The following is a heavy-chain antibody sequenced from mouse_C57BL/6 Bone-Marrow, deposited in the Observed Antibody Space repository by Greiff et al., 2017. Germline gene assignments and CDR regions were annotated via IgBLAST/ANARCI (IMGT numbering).Heavy chain of an antibody. V-gene: IGHV1-59*01. D-gene: IGHD4-1*01. J-gene: IGHJ4*01. CDR3: ARDWMDY. CDR1: GYTFTSYW. CDR2: IDPSDSYT. Sequence: VQLQQPGAELVRPGTSVKLSCKASGYTFTSYWMHWVKQRPGQGLEWIGVIDPSDSYTNYNQKFKGKATLTVDTSSSTAYMQLSSLTSEDSAVYYCARDWMDYWGKGTSVTVSS.